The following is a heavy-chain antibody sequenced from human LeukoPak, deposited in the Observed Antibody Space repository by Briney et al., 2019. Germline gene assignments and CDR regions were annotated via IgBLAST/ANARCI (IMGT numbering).Heavy chain of an antibody. Sequence: SETLSLTCTVSGGSISSSSYYWGWIRQPPGKGLEWIGSIYYSGSTYYNPSLKSRVTISVDTSKNQFSLKLSSVTAADTAVYYCATGIAAAGYNWFDPWGQGTLVTVSS. J-gene: IGHJ5*02. D-gene: IGHD6-13*01. V-gene: IGHV4-39*07. CDR2: IYYSGST. CDR3: ATGIAAAGYNWFDP. CDR1: GGSISSSSYY.